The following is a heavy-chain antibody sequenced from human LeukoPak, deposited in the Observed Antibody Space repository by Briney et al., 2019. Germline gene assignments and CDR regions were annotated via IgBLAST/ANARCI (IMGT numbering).Heavy chain of an antibody. J-gene: IGHJ4*02. CDR3: ARALTHCGGDCYNFDY. Sequence: SETLSLTCTVSGDSISSGSFHWSWIRQPPGEGLEWIGEINHNGVTNYNPSLKSRVTISLDTSKNQFSVKLRSVTAADTAVYYCARALTHCGGDCYNFDYWGQGTLVTVSS. D-gene: IGHD2-21*02. V-gene: IGHV4-39*07. CDR2: INHNGVT. CDR1: GDSISSGSFH.